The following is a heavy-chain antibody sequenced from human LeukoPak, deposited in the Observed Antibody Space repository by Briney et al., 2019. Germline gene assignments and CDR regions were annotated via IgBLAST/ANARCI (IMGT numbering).Heavy chain of an antibody. CDR1: GFTFSSYA. J-gene: IGHJ4*02. V-gene: IGHV3-30-3*01. CDR3: ARSLPLAVAGKPSDY. Sequence: PGRSLRLSCAASGFTFSSYAMHWVRQAPGKGLEWVAVISYDGSNKYYADSVKGRFTISRDNSKNTLYLQMNSLRAEDTAVYYCARSLPLAVAGKPSDYWGQGTLVTVSS. D-gene: IGHD6-19*01. CDR2: ISYDGSNK.